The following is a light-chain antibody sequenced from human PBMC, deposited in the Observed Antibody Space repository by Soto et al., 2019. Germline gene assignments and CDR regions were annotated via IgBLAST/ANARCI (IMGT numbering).Light chain of an antibody. V-gene: IGKV3-20*01. Sequence: EIVLTQSPGTLSLSPGERATLSCRASQSVSSSYLAWYQQKPGQAPRLLIYGASSRATGIPDRFSGSGSGTDFTLTISRLEPEDFAVYSCHQYGSSPGNFGQGTKLEIK. CDR2: GAS. J-gene: IGKJ2*01. CDR1: QSVSSSY. CDR3: HQYGSSPGN.